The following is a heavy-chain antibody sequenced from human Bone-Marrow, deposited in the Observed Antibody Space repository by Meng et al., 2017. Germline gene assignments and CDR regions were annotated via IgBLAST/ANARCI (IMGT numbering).Heavy chain of an antibody. Sequence: QVQLQESGPGLVKPSQTLSLTCSVSGDSSSSGDYYWSWIRQPPGKGLEWIGYIYYSGSTYYNPSLKSRVTISVDTSKNQFSLKLGSVTAADTAVYYCARVSLQATIAAAGVVWFDPWGQGTLVTVSS. CDR3: ARVSLQATIAAAGVVWFDP. CDR1: GDSSSSGDYY. CDR2: IYYSGST. V-gene: IGHV4-30-4*01. J-gene: IGHJ5*02. D-gene: IGHD6-13*01.